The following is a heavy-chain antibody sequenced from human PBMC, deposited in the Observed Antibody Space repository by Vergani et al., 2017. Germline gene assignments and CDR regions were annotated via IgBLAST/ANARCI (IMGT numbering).Heavy chain of an antibody. CDR3: AREGYCSSTSGNYWYFDL. V-gene: IGHV3-7*03. J-gene: IGHJ2*01. D-gene: IGHD2-2*01. Sequence: EVQLVESGGGLVKPGGSLRLSCAASGFTFSSYWMSWVRQAPGKGLEWVANIKQDGSEKYYVDSVKGRFTISRDNAKNSLYLQMNSLRSEDTAVYYCAREGYCSSTSGNYWYFDLWGRGTLVTVSS. CDR1: GFTFSSYW. CDR2: IKQDGSEK.